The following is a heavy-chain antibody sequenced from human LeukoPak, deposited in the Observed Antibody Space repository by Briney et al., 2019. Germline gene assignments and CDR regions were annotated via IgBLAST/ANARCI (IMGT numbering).Heavy chain of an antibody. CDR1: GGFISSSSYY. CDR3: ARVVGGCSGGSCYSGRYYYYMDV. CDR2: IYYSGST. V-gene: IGHV4-39*07. J-gene: IGHJ6*03. Sequence: PETLSLTCTVSGGFISSSSYYWGWIRQPPGKGLEWIGSIYYSGSTYYNPSLKSRVTISVDTSKNQFSLKLSSVTAADTAVYYCARVVGGCSGGSCYSGRYYYYMDVWGKGTTVTVSS. D-gene: IGHD2-15*01.